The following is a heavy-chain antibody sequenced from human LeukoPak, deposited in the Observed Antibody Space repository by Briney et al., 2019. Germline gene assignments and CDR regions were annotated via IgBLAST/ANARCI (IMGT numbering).Heavy chain of an antibody. J-gene: IGHJ4*02. V-gene: IGHV1-3*01. Sequence: ASVTVSCKASGYTFTSYGISWVRQAPGQGLEWMGWINAGNGNTKYSQKFQGRVTITRDTSASTAYMELSSLRSEDTAVYYCARRVPYYDSSGVYFDYWGQGTLVTVSS. CDR3: ARRVPYYDSSGVYFDY. CDR1: GYTFTSYG. CDR2: INAGNGNT. D-gene: IGHD3-22*01.